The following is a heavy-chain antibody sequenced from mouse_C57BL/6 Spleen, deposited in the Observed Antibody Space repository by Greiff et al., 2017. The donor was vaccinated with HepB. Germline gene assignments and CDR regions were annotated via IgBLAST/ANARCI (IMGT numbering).Heavy chain of an antibody. J-gene: IGHJ3*01. V-gene: IGHV5-12*01. D-gene: IGHD1-1*01. CDR3: ARRGVAGDWFAY. CDR1: GFTFSDYY. CDR2: ISNGGGST. Sequence: EVKLEESGGGLVQPGGSLKLSCAASGFTFSDYYMYWVRQTPEKRLEWVAYISNGGGSTYYPDTVKGRFTISRDNAKNTLYLQMSRLKSEDTAMYYCARRGVAGDWFAYWGQGTLVTVSA.